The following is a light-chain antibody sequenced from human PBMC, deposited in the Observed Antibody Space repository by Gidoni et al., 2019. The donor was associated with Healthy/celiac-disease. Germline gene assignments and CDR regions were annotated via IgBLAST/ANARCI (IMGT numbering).Light chain of an antibody. J-gene: IGKJ4*01. CDR3: LQYYSYPLT. CDR1: PGISSY. CDR2: AAS. V-gene: IGKV1-8*01. Sequence: AIRMTQSPSPSSASTGDRVTIPCRASPGISSYLAWYQQKPGKAPKLLIYAASTLQSGVPSRFSGSGSGTDFTLTISCLQSEDFATYYCLQYYSYPLTFGGGTKVEIK.